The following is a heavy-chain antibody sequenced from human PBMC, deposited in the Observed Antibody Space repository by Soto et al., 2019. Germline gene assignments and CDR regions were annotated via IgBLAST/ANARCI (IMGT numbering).Heavy chain of an antibody. J-gene: IGHJ5*02. D-gene: IGHD3-10*01. CDR2: VSQGGADSYRAEGETP. Sequence: QVQLQESGPGLLRPSETLSLTCTVSGVSLDNFFWSWIRQTPGRGLEWRGYVSQGGADSYRAEGETPGYTPSPGSRATMSLALPKNQFSLRLTFVTAAATAVYYCARDRGGITVSSKPLGEWFDPWGQGILVTVSS. V-gene: IGHV4-59*01. CDR1: GVSLDNFF. CDR3: ARDRGGITVSSKPLGEWFDP.